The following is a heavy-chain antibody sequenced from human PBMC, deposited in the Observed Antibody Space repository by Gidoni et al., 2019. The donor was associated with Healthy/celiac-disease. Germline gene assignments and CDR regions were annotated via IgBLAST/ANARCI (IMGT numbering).Heavy chain of an antibody. CDR2: IYYSGST. Sequence: QLPLQESGPGLVKPSETLSLTCTVSGGSISSSSYYWGWIRQPPGKGLEWIGSIYYSGSTYYNPSLKSRVTISVDTSKNQFSLKLSSVTAADTAVYYCASGPAAILGWFDPWGQGTLVTVSS. J-gene: IGHJ5*02. D-gene: IGHD2-2*02. CDR3: ASGPAAILGWFDP. CDR1: GGSISSSSYY. V-gene: IGHV4-39*01.